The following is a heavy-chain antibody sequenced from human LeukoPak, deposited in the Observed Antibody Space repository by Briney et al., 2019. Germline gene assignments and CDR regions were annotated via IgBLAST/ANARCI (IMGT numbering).Heavy chain of an antibody. J-gene: IGHJ4*02. V-gene: IGHV4-59*12. CDR2: IYYNGST. Sequence: SETLSLTCTVSGGSISSYYWSWIRQPPGKGLEWIGYIYYNGSTNYSPSLKSRVTISVDTSKNQFSLKLSSVTAADTAVYYCARLRRLLWFGESAEDYWGQGTLVTVSS. CDR1: GGSISSYY. D-gene: IGHD3-10*01. CDR3: ARLRRLLWFGESAEDY.